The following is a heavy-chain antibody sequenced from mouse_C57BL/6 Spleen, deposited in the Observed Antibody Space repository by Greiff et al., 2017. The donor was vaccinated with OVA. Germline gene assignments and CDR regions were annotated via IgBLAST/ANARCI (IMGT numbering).Heavy chain of an antibody. Sequence: EVQLQQSGPELVKPGASVKISCKASGYTFTDYYMNWVKQSHGKSLEWIGDINPNNGGTSYNQKFKGKATLTVDKSSSTAYMELRSLTSEDSAVYYCARLGTFYWYFDVWGTGTTVTVSS. V-gene: IGHV1-26*01. CDR1: GYTFTDYY. J-gene: IGHJ1*03. CDR3: ARLGTFYWYFDV. D-gene: IGHD4-1*01. CDR2: INPNNGGT.